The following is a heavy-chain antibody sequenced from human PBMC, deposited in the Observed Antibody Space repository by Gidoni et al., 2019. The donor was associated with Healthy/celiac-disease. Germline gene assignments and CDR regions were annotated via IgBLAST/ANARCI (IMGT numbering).Heavy chain of an antibody. CDR2: ISGSGGST. CDR3: AKHNYDFWSGYWGTYFDY. J-gene: IGHJ4*02. D-gene: IGHD3-3*01. CDR1: GFTFSSYA. Sequence: EVQLLESGGGLVQPGGSLRLSCAASGFTFSSYAMSWVRQAPGKGLAWVSAISGSGGSTYYADSVKGRFTISRDNSKNTLYLQMNSLRAEDTAVYYCAKHNYDFWSGYWGTYFDYWGQGTLATVSS. V-gene: IGHV3-23*01.